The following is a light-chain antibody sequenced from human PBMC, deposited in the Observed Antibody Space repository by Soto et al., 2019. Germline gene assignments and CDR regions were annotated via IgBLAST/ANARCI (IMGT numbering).Light chain of an antibody. Sequence: IQLTQSPSLLSASVGDRVTITCRASQGIGSYFAWYQQKPGNAPKLLIYDVSKLESGVASRFSGSRTGTEFTLTISSLQPDDFATYFCQQFDSFPLTFGGGTKVEMK. CDR1: QGIGSY. V-gene: IGKV1-9*01. CDR2: DVS. J-gene: IGKJ4*01. CDR3: QQFDSFPLT.